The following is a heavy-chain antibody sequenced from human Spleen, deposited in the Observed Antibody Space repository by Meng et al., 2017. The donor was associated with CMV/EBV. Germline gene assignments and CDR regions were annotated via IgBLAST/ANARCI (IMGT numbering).Heavy chain of an antibody. J-gene: IGHJ4*02. CDR2: IYYSGST. D-gene: IGHD1-14*01. CDR3: ARRPLGSRAHLDY. CDR1: GGSISSSSYY. V-gene: IGHV4-39*07. Sequence: SETLSLTCTVSGGSISSSSYYWGWIRQPPGKGLEWIGSIYYSGSTYYNPSLKSRVTISVDTSKNQFSLKLSSVTAADTAVYYCARRPLGSRAHLDYWGQGTLVTVSS.